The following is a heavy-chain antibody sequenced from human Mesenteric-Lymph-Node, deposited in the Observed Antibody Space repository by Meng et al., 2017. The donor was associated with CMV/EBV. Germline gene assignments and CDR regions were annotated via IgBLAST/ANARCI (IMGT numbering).Heavy chain of an antibody. CDR2: ISAYNGNT. Sequence: ASVKVSCKASGYTFTSYGISWVRQAPGQGLEWMGWISAYNGNTNYAQKLQGRVTITADKSTSTAYMELSSLRSEDTAVYYCASSIGGSIFGLISNAFDIWGQGTMVTVSS. CDR1: GYTFTSYG. J-gene: IGHJ3*02. V-gene: IGHV1-18*01. D-gene: IGHD3/OR15-3a*01. CDR3: ASSIGGSIFGLISNAFDI.